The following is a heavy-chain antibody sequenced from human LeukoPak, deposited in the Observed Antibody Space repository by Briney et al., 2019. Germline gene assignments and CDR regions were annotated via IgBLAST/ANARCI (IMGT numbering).Heavy chain of an antibody. V-gene: IGHV7-4-1*02. CDR3: ASSYCSTTSCYNHYYYYYGMDV. J-gene: IGHJ6*02. CDR1: GYTFTNYA. D-gene: IGHD2-2*01. CDR2: INTNTGNP. Sequence: ASVTVSCKASGYTFTNYAMNWVRQAPGQGLEWMGWINTNTGNPTYAQGFTGRFVFSLDTSVSTTYVQISSLKAEDTAIYYCASSYCSTTSCYNHYYYYYGMDVWGQGTTVTVSS.